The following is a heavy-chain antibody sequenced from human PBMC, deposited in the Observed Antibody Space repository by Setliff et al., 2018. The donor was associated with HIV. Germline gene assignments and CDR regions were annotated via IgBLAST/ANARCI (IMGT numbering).Heavy chain of an antibody. CDR3: ARVKNIAVVILDAFDI. CDR2: ISAHNGRI. CDR1: GYTFSDYG. J-gene: IGHJ3*02. D-gene: IGHD6-19*01. V-gene: IGHV1-18*01. Sequence: ASVKVSCKASGYTFSDYGISWVRQAPGQGLEWMGWISAHNGRINYAQNLQGRVTMTTDTSTTTGYMELRSLRSDDTAVYYCARVKNIAVVILDAFDIWGQGTVVTVSS.